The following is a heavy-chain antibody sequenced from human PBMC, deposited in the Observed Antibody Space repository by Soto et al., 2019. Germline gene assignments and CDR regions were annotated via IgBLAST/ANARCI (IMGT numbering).Heavy chain of an antibody. CDR3: ARECISPGIAAAHDLFAI. J-gene: IGHJ3*02. Sequence: GASVKVSCKASGGTFSSYTISWVRQAPGQGLEWMGRIIPILGIANYAQKFQGRVTITADKSTSTAYMELSSLRSEDTAVYYCARECISPGIAAAHDLFAICGQGTMVTVSS. V-gene: IGHV1-69*04. D-gene: IGHD6-13*01. CDR1: GGTFSSYT. CDR2: IIPILGIA.